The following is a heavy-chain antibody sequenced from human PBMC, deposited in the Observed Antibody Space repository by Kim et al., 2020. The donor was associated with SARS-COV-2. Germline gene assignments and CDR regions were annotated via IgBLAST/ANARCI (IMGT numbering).Heavy chain of an antibody. J-gene: IGHJ6*02. D-gene: IGHD6-13*01. CDR1: GGSISSCGYY. CDR3: ASGAEISSSWYGGLYYYGMLV. Sequence: SETLSLTCTVSGGSISSCGYYWIWLRPHTGMDLEWIFYISYSGSPYSNPSHKRRLTISVDTPKNQFSLKLRSVTAADTAVYYCASGAEISSSWYGGLYYYGMLVWRQETRLPLPS. V-gene: IGHV4-31*03. CDR2: ISYSGSP.